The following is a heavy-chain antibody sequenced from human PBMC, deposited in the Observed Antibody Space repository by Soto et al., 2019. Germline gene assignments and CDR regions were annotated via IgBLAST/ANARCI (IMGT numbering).Heavy chain of an antibody. J-gene: IGHJ4*02. Sequence: SETLSLTCTVSGGSISSYYLSWFRQPPGKGLEWIAYIRHSGTTNYNPSLRSRVTISLDTSKNQFSLKVSSVTAADTAVYYCARHYDSGSYPLDYWGQGTLVTVSS. D-gene: IGHD3-10*01. CDR1: GGSISSYY. CDR2: IRHSGTT. CDR3: ARHYDSGSYPLDY. V-gene: IGHV4-59*08.